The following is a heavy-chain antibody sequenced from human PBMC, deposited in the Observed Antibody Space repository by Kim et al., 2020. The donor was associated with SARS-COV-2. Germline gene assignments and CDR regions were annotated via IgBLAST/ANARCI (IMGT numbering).Heavy chain of an antibody. Sequence: GGSLRLSCAASGFTVSSNYMSWVRQAPGKGLEWVSVIYSGGSTYYADSVKGRFTISRDNSKNTLYLQMNSLRAEDTAVYYCARDGDLSSSWYPGYWGQGTLVTVSS. D-gene: IGHD6-13*01. CDR3: ARDGDLSSSWYPGY. CDR2: IYSGGST. CDR1: GFTVSSNY. V-gene: IGHV3-53*01. J-gene: IGHJ4*02.